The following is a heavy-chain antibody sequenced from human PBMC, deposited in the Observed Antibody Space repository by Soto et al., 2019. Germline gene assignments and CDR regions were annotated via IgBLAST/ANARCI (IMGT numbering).Heavy chain of an antibody. V-gene: IGHV3-30*18. CDR1: GFTFSSYG. CDR3: AKDNVPWPYQLLSAFDY. Sequence: GGSLRLSCAASGFTFSSYGMHWVRQAPGKGLEWVAVISYDGSNKYYADSVKGRFTISRDNSKNTLYLQMNSLRAEDTAVYYCAKDNVPWPYQLLSAFDYWGQGTLVTVSS. CDR2: ISYDGSNK. J-gene: IGHJ4*02. D-gene: IGHD2-2*01.